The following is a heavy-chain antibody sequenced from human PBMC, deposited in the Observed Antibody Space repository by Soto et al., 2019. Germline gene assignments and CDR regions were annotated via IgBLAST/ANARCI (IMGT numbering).Heavy chain of an antibody. CDR3: ARGHDYGDYYFDY. CDR1: GGSFSDYY. D-gene: IGHD4-17*01. J-gene: IGHJ4*02. Sequence: PSETLSLTCAVYGGSFSDYYWSWIRQSPGKGLEWMGEINHSGSTSYNPSLKSRVTISVDTSKNQFSLKLSSVTAADTAVYYCARGHDYGDYYFDYWGQGTLVTVSS. CDR2: INHSGST. V-gene: IGHV4-34*01.